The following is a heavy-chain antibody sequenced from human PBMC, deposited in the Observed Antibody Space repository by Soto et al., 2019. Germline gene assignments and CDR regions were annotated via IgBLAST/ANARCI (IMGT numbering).Heavy chain of an antibody. CDR3: AREEFHWYSRSWTSTWYFDL. CDR2: INAGNGNT. Sequence: ASVKVSCKASGYTFTSYAMHWVRQAPGQRLEWMGWINAGNGNTKYSQKFQGRVTITRDTSASTAYMELSSLRSEDTAVYYCAREEFHWYSRSWTSTWYFDLWGRGTLVTVSS. CDR1: GYTFTSYA. D-gene: IGHD6-13*01. V-gene: IGHV1-3*01. J-gene: IGHJ2*01.